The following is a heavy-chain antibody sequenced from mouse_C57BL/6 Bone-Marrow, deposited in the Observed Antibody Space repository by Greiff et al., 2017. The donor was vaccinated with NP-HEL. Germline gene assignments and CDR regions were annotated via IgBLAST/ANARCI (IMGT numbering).Heavy chain of an antibody. V-gene: IGHV1-7*01. CDR1: GYTFTSYW. Sequence: VQLQQSGAELAKPGASVKLSCKASGYTFTSYWMHWVKQRPGQGLEWIGYINPSSGYTKYNQKFKDKATLTADKSSSTAYMQLSSLTYEDSAVYNCAKSYYYGSSWFAYWGQGTLVTVSA. D-gene: IGHD1-1*01. CDR3: AKSYYYGSSWFAY. CDR2: INPSSGYT. J-gene: IGHJ3*01.